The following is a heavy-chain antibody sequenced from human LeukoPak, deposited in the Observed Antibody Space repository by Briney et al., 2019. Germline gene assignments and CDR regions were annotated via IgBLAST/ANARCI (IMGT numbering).Heavy chain of an antibody. V-gene: IGHV4-4*07. Sequence: SETLSLTCTVSGGPISSYYWSWIRQPAGKGLEWIGRIYTSGSTNYNPSLKSRVTMSVDTSKNQFSLKLSSVTAADTAVYYCAREKGYYDFWSGYPSQDNWFDPWGQGTLVTVSS. D-gene: IGHD3-3*01. CDR3: AREKGYYDFWSGYPSQDNWFDP. CDR2: IYTSGST. CDR1: GGPISSYY. J-gene: IGHJ5*02.